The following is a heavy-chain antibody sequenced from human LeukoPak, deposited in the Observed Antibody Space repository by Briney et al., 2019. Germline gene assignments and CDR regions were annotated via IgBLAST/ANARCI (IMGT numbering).Heavy chain of an antibody. CDR3: ARRRRDGYTFDY. V-gene: IGHV4-59*01. CDR2: IYYSGST. Sequence: SETLPLTCTVSGGSISSYYWSWIRQPPGKGLEWIGYIYYSGSTNCNPSLKSRVTISVDTSKNQFSLKLSSVTAADTAVYYCARRRRDGYTFDYWGQGTLVTVSS. J-gene: IGHJ4*02. CDR1: GGSISSYY. D-gene: IGHD5-24*01.